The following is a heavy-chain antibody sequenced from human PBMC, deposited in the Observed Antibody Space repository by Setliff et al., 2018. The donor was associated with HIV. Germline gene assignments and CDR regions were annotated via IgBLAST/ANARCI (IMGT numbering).Heavy chain of an antibody. D-gene: IGHD3-9*01. CDR3: ARDFRYDTGGSLTGYGLDV. CDR2: TYYGGSTDYS. J-gene: IGHJ6*02. V-gene: IGHV4-59*01. Sequence: PSETLSLTCTVSGVSITSYYWSWVRQVPGKGLEWIGNTYYGGSTDYSKYNPSVKSRATISVDIYRKQLSLNLRSVTAADTAVYYCARDFRYDTGGSLTGYGLDVRGQGTTVTVSS. CDR1: GVSITSYY.